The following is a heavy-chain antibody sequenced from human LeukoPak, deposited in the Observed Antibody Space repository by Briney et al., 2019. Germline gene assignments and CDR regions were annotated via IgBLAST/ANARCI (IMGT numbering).Heavy chain of an antibody. Sequence: GGSLRLSCAASGFTFSSYAMHWVRQAPGKGLEWVGFIRSKAYGGTTEYAASVKGRFTISRDDSKSIAYLQMSSLKAEDTAVYYCTRDRGGRYYFDYWGQGTLVTVSS. CDR3: TRDRGGRYYFDY. CDR2: IRSKAYGGTT. CDR1: GFTFSSYA. V-gene: IGHV3-49*04. J-gene: IGHJ4*02. D-gene: IGHD2-15*01.